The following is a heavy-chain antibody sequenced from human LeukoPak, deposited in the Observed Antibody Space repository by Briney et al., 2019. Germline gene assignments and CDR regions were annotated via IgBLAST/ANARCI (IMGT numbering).Heavy chain of an antibody. J-gene: IGHJ4*02. CDR3: ARQENIVATHLDY. V-gene: IGHV4-59*08. CDR2: IYYSGST. D-gene: IGHD5-12*01. CDR1: GGSISSYY. Sequence: SETLSLTCTVSGGSISSYYWSWIRQPPGKGLEWIGYIYYSGSTNYNPSLKSRVTISVDTSKNQFSLKLSSATAADTAVYYCARQENIVATHLDYWGQGTLVTVSS.